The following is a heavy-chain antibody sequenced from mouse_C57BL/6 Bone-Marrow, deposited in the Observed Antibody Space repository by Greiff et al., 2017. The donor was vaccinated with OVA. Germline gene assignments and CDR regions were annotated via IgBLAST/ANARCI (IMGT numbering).Heavy chain of an antibody. J-gene: IGHJ3*01. D-gene: IGHD1-1*01. Sequence: QVQLQQSGAELARPGASVKLSCKASGYTFTSYGISWVKQRTGQGLEWIGEIYPRSGNTYYNEKFKGKATLTADKSSSTAYMELRSLTSEDSAVYFCASAGFYYYGSSYLAWFAYWGQGTLVTVSA. CDR2: IYPRSGNT. CDR1: GYTFTSYG. CDR3: ASAGFYYYGSSYLAWFAY. V-gene: IGHV1-81*01.